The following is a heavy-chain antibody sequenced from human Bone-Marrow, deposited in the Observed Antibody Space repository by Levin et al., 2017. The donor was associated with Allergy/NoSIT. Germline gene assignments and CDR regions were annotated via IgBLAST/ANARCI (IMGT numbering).Heavy chain of an antibody. Sequence: SFPFSFSLLPAFSLYWVRQAPGKGLNWMAGFDPEDGETIYARGFQGRVTLPSAPSTDTAYMELTSLKYEDTAVYYCATERPSGGSPIYWGHGTLVSVSS. J-gene: IGHJ4*01. D-gene: IGHD3-16*01. CDR1: FSLLPAFS. CDR2: FDPEDGET. CDR3: ATERPSGGSPIY. V-gene: IGHV1-24*01.